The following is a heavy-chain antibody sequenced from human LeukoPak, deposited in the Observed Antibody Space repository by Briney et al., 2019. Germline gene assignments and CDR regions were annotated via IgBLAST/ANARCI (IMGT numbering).Heavy chain of an antibody. Sequence: SVKVSCKASGGTFSSYAISWVRQAPGQGLEWMGGIIPIFGTANYAQKFQGRVTITADESASTAYMELSSLRSEDTAVYYCARVDTAMVTDYYYGMDVWGQGTTVTVSS. CDR3: ARVDTAMVTDYYYGMDV. V-gene: IGHV1-69*13. CDR1: GGTFSSYA. J-gene: IGHJ6*02. CDR2: IIPIFGTA. D-gene: IGHD5-18*01.